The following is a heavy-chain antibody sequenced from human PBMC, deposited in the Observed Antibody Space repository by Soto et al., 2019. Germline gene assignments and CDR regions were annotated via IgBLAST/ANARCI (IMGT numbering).Heavy chain of an antibody. CDR2: FYYRGST. D-gene: IGHD3-22*01. CDR3: AREDSGGYKFFDS. J-gene: IGHJ4*02. CDR1: GVSISGYY. Sequence: QLQLQESSPGLVKPSETLSLTCTVSGVSISGYYWSWSRQPPGKGLEWIGYFYYRGSTSYNPSLRRRLILSVDTSKNHFSLRLTSVTASDTAVYYFAREDSGGYKFFDSWGQGTLVTVSS. V-gene: IGHV4-59*01.